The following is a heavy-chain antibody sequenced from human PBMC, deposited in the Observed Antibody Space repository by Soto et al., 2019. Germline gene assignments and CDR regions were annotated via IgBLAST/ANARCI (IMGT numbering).Heavy chain of an antibody. CDR1: GFSFRTSGVG. CDR2: IYWDDDR. J-gene: IGHJ4*02. D-gene: IGHD3-3*01. CDR3: AHRREGYGVVTPFNY. V-gene: IGHV2-5*02. Sequence: QVTLKESGPTLVRPTQTLTLTCTFSGFSFRTSGVGVGWIRQPPGKALEWLAHIYWDDDRRYSPSLRDRLTITKDTSKSQVVLTMTNVDTADTGKYYCAHRREGYGVVTPFNYWGQGTPVTVSS.